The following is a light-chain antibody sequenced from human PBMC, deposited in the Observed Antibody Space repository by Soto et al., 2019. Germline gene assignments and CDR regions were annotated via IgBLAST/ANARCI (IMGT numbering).Light chain of an antibody. V-gene: IGKV4-1*01. CDR2: WPS. CDR3: HQYYYTQDT. J-gene: IGKJ2*01. Sequence: DIVMTQSPGSLAVSLGERATINCRSSQTILYTSNNRNYLAWYQQKSVQPPKLLFSWPSTRESGVPDRFSSSGSGTDCTLHITSLQAEDVAIYYWHQYYYTQDTIGQGTKLEIK. CDR1: QTILYTSNNRNY.